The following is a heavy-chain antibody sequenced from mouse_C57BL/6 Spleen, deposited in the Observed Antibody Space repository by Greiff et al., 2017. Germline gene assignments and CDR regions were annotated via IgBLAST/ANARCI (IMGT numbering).Heavy chain of an antibody. CDR3: GRDGYYGDFEY. J-gene: IGHJ2*01. V-gene: IGHV10-1*01. Sequence: EVQLMESGGGLVQPKGSLKLSCAASGFSFNTYAMNWVRQAPGKGLEWVARIRSKSNNNAKYYADSVKDRFTISREDSESVLYLQRNKWKTEDTVMYCCGRDGYYGDFEYWGQGVTLTAAS. CDR1: GFSFNTYA. D-gene: IGHD2-3*01. CDR2: IRSKSNNNAK.